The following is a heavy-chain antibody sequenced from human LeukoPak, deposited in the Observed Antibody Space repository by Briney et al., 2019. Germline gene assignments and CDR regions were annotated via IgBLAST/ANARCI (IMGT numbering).Heavy chain of an antibody. Sequence: PSETLSLTCAVYGGSFSGYYWSWIRQPAGKGLEWIGRIYTSGSTNYNPSLKSRVTMSVDTSKNQFSLKLSSVTAADTAVYYCARGGYSYGPIDYWGQGTLVTVSS. V-gene: IGHV4-59*10. CDR2: IYTSGST. D-gene: IGHD5-18*01. J-gene: IGHJ4*02. CDR3: ARGGYSYGPIDY. CDR1: GGSFSGYY.